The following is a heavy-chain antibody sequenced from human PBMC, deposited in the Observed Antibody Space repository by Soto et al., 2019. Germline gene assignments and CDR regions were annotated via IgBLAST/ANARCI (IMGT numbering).Heavy chain of an antibody. CDR2: ISSSSSTI. J-gene: IGHJ3*02. D-gene: IGHD3-22*01. V-gene: IGHV3-11*04. Sequence: QVQLVESGGGLVKPGGSLRLSCAASGFTFSDYYMSWIRQAPGKGLEWVSYISSSSSTIYYADSVKGRFTISRDNAKNSLYLQMNSLRDEDTAVYYCATPSTYDSSGSDAFDIWGQGTMVTVSS. CDR3: ATPSTYDSSGSDAFDI. CDR1: GFTFSDYY.